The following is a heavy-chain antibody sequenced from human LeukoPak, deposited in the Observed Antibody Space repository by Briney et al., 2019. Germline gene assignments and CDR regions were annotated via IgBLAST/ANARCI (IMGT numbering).Heavy chain of an antibody. CDR2: VSGHNGNR. Sequence: ASVKVSCKAPGYTFTTYGISWMRQAPGQGLEWVGWVSGHNGNRNYAQKVQGRVTMTTDTSTRTAYMELRSLRSDDTAVYYCARDTSYDFWSDPTELFDMWGQGTMVTVSS. V-gene: IGHV1-18*01. D-gene: IGHD3-3*01. CDR1: GYTFTTYG. J-gene: IGHJ3*02. CDR3: ARDTSYDFWSDPTELFDM.